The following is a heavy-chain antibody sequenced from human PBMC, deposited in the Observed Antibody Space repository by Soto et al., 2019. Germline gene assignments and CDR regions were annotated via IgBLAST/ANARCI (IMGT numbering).Heavy chain of an antibody. D-gene: IGHD2-15*01. CDR1: GFTFGTYA. CDR3: AKGRWGYCAGGSCYPEF. Sequence: EVQLLESGGGLVLPGRSLRLSCAASGFTFGTYAMSWVRQRTGEGLEWVSAISDSGAKTFYTDSFRGRFTISRDNSKNTVFLQKKNLRVVETAVYYCAKGRWGYCAGGSCYPEFWGQGTLVKVSS. CDR2: ISDSGAKT. V-gene: IGHV3-23*01. J-gene: IGHJ4*02.